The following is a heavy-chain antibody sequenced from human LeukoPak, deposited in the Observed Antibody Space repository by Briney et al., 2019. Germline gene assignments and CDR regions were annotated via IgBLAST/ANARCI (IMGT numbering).Heavy chain of an antibody. CDR3: AREIAVAGTWYFDL. D-gene: IGHD6-19*01. CDR2: ISTAGET. Sequence: GGSLRLSCAAPGFTFSSYDMHWVRQATGKGLEWVSGISTAGETNYPGSVKGRFTISRENAKNSVYLQMNSLRAGDTAVYYCAREIAVAGTWYFDLWGRGTLVTVSS. V-gene: IGHV3-13*01. J-gene: IGHJ2*01. CDR1: GFTFSSYD.